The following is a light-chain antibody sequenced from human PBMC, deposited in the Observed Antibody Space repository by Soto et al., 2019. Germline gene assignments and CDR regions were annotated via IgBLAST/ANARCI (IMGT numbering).Light chain of an antibody. V-gene: IGKV3-20*01. CDR1: QSLSVSY. CDR2: STS. Sequence: PGDRATLSCRASQSLSVSYIAWYQQKPGQAPRLLIYSTSTRAAGIPDRFTGRGSGTHFTLAISRLEPEDFAVYYCQQYHQWPPITFGQGTRLEI. CDR3: QQYHQWPPIT. J-gene: IGKJ5*01.